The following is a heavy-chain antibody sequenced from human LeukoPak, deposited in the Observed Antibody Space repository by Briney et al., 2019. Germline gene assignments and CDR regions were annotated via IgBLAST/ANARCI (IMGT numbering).Heavy chain of an antibody. CDR3: AREGGGKETPRTFGY. CDR2: IYYSGST. V-gene: IGHV4-61*01. D-gene: IGHD4-23*01. CDR1: GGSVSSGSYY. J-gene: IGHJ4*02. Sequence: SETLSLTCTVSGGSVSSGSYYWSWILQPPGKGLEWIGYIYYSGSTNYNPSLKSRVTISVDTSKNQFSLKLSSVTAADTAVYYCAREGGGKETPRTFGYWGQGTLVTVSS.